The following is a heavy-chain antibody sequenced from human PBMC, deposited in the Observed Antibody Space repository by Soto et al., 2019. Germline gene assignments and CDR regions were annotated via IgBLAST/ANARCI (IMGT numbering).Heavy chain of an antibody. CDR3: ARDVGAPSGFDY. Sequence: SETLSLTCTVSGGSVSSGSYYWSWIRQPPGKGLEWIGYIYYSGSTNYNPSLKSRVTISVDTSKNQFSLKLSSVTAADTAVYYCARDVGAPSGFDYWGQGTLVTVSS. CDR2: IYYSGST. V-gene: IGHV4-61*01. J-gene: IGHJ4*02. D-gene: IGHD4-17*01. CDR1: GGSVSSGSYY.